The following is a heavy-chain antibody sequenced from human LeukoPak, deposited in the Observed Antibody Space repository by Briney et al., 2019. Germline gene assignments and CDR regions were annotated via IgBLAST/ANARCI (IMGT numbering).Heavy chain of an antibody. J-gene: IGHJ3*02. Sequence: GGSLRLSCAASGFTFSSYAMSWVRKAPGKGLEWVSAISGSGGSTYYADSVKGRFTIPRDNSKNPLYLQMNSLRAEDAAVYYCARDDDTAMVFLGAFDIWGQGTMVTASS. V-gene: IGHV3-23*01. CDR2: ISGSGGST. CDR3: ARDDDTAMVFLGAFDI. D-gene: IGHD5-18*01. CDR1: GFTFSSYA.